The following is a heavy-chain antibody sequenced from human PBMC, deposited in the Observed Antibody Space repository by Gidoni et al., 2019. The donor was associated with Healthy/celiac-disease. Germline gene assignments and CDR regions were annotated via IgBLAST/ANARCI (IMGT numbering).Heavy chain of an antibody. J-gene: IGHJ4*02. V-gene: IGHV3-30-3*01. D-gene: IGHD5-18*01. CDR3: ARADLYSYGYAIDY. CDR1: GFTFSSYA. Sequence: QVQLVESGGGVVQPGRSLRLSCDASGFTFSSYAMHWVCQDPGKGLEWVAVISYDGSNKYYADSVKGRFTISRDNSKNTRYLQMNSLRAEDTAVYYCARADLYSYGYAIDYWGQGTLVTVSS. CDR2: ISYDGSNK.